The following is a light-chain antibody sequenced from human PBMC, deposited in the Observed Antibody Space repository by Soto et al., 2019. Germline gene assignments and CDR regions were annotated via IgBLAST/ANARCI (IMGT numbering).Light chain of an antibody. V-gene: IGKV3-20*01. CDR2: GAS. CDR3: QQYGSSGT. Sequence: EIVMTQSPATLSVSPGERATLSCRASQSVNRNLGWYQQKPGQAPRLLIYGASNRATVIPDRFSGSGSGTDFTLTISRLEPEDFAVYYCQQYGSSGTFGQGTKVDIK. J-gene: IGKJ1*01. CDR1: QSVNRN.